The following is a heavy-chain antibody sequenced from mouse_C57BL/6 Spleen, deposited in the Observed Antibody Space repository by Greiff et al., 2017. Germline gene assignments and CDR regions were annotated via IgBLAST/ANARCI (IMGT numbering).Heavy chain of an antibody. CDR1: GYTFTSYW. CDR3: ARDSKGFAD. CDR2: IDPSDSYT. Sequence: QVQLQQPGAELVMPGASVKLSCKASGYTFTSYWMHWVKPRPGQGLEWIGEIDPSDSYTNSNQKFKGKSTLTVDKSSSTAYMQLSSLTSEDSAVYYCARDSKGFADWGQGTLVTVSA. V-gene: IGHV1-69*01. D-gene: IGHD2-5*01. J-gene: IGHJ3*01.